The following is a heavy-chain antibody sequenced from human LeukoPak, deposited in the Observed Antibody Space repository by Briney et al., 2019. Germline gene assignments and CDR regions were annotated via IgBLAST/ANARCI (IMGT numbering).Heavy chain of an antibody. D-gene: IGHD6-6*01. CDR2: IYGNDAK. CDR1: GFSLMSSGVG. J-gene: IGHJ4*02. CDR3: AHRPGGGIGSWRNLPPWRFYFDY. V-gene: IGHV2-5*01. Sequence: SGPTLVKPTQTLTLTCNFSGFSLMSSGVGVAWIRQTPGKALEWLALIYGNDAKRYSPSLKSRLTITKDTSKKQVVLTMTDMDPVDTATYFCAHRPGGGIGSWRNLPPWRFYFDYWGQGTLVTVSS.